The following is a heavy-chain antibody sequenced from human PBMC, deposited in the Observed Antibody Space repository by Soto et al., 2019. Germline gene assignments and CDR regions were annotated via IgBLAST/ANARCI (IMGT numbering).Heavy chain of an antibody. CDR1: GGSISSSSYY. CDR3: ARAVGFWELLKGWFDP. J-gene: IGHJ5*02. Sequence: QLQLQESGPGLVKPSETLSLTCTVSGGSISSSSYYWGWLRPLPGKGLGWIGSIDYSGSTYYNPHLKSRVTISVDTSKNQFSPRLSSVTAADTAVDYCARAVGFWELLKGWFDPWGQGTLVTVSS. CDR2: IDYSGST. D-gene: IGHD3-10*01. V-gene: IGHV4-39*01.